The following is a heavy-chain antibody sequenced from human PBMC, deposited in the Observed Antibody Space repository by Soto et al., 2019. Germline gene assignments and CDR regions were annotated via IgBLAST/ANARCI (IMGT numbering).Heavy chain of an antibody. Sequence: PGESRKISCKGSGYSFTSYWIGWVRQMPGKGLKWMGIIYPGDSDTRYSPSFQGQVTISADKSISTAYLQWSSLKASDTAMYYCARQEKNYYDSSGINYYYYGMDVWGQGTTVTVS. J-gene: IGHJ6*02. CDR2: IYPGDSDT. CDR1: GYSFTSYW. D-gene: IGHD3-22*01. CDR3: ARQEKNYYDSSGINYYYYGMDV. V-gene: IGHV5-51*01.